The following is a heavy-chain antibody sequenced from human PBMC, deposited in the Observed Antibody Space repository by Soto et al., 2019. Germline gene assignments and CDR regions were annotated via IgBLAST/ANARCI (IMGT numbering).Heavy chain of an antibody. CDR3: ARRAVVAVTGSLDNWLDP. V-gene: IGHV4-59*01. J-gene: IGHJ5*02. D-gene: IGHD2-21*01. CDR1: GDSITSYN. Sequence: TSETLSLTCTVSGDSITSYNWNWLRQPPGKALEWIGYVYSSGSTNYNPSLKSRVTISVDTSRNQFSLKVNSVTAADTAVYYCARRAVVAVTGSLDNWLDPWGQGILVTVS. CDR2: VYSSGST.